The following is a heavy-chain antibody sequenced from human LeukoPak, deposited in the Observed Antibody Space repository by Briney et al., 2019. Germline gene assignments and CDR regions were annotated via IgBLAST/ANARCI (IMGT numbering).Heavy chain of an antibody. V-gene: IGHV4-59*01. D-gene: IGHD4-17*01. CDR3: ARGMNGDYLDY. CDR2: IYYSGST. Sequence: PSETLSLTCTVSGGSISSYYWSWTRQPPGKGLEWIGYIYYSGSTNYNPSLKSRVTISVDTSKNQFSLKLSSVTAADTAVYYCARGMNGDYLDYWGQGTLVTVSS. J-gene: IGHJ4*02. CDR1: GGSISSYY.